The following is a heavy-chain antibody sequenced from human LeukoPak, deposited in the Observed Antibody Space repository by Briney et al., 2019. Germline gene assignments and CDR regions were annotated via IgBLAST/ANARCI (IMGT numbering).Heavy chain of an antibody. J-gene: IGHJ4*02. D-gene: IGHD3-22*01. Sequence: ASVKVSCKASGNTFTSYYMHWVRQAPGQGLEWMGIINPSGGSTSYAQKFQGRVTMTRDTSTSTVYMELSSLRSEDTAVYYCARAYYDSSGDSLNFDYWGQGTLVTVSS. CDR1: GNTFTSYY. V-gene: IGHV1-46*01. CDR3: ARAYYDSSGDSLNFDY. CDR2: INPSGGST.